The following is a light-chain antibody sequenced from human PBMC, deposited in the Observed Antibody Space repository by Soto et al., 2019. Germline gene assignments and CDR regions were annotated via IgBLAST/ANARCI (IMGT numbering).Light chain of an antibody. J-gene: IGKJ5*01. CDR3: QQYNSWPPIT. CDR2: DAS. V-gene: IGKV3-15*01. Sequence: EVVMTQSPATLSVSPGERATLSCRASESVSRNLAWYQQKPDQAPRLLIYDASTRATGIPDRFSGGGSGTEFTLTISSLQSEDFVVYYCQQYNSWPPITFGQGTRLEIK. CDR1: ESVSRN.